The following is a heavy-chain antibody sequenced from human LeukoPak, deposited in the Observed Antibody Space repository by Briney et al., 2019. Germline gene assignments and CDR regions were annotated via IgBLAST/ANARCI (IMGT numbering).Heavy chain of an antibody. Sequence: GGSLRLSCAASGFTVSSNYMTWVRQAPGKGLGWVGFIRSNLYGGTPEYAASVKGRFTISRDDSNSIAYLEMDSLKTDDTAVYYCTRDQTPYYWGQGTLVTVSS. CDR1: GFTVSSNY. CDR3: TRDQTPYY. J-gene: IGHJ4*02. V-gene: IGHV3-49*04. CDR2: IRSNLYGGTP.